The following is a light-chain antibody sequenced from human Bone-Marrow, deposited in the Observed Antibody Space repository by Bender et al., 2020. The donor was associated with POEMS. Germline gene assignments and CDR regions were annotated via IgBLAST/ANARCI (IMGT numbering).Light chain of an antibody. Sequence: QSALTQPASVSGSPGQSVTISCTGTSSDIGGYNYVSWYQQHPGKAPQLMILDVNNRPSGVSKRFSGPKSGNTASLTISGLQAEYEADYFCISYTSSSTLVFRGGTKLTLL. CDR2: DVN. J-gene: IGLJ3*02. CDR3: ISYTSSSTLV. CDR1: SSDIGGYNY. V-gene: IGLV2-14*03.